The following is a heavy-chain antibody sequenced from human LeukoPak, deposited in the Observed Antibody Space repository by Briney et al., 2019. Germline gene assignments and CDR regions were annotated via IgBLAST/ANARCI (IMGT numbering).Heavy chain of an antibody. CDR3: ARWGRYCSSTSCPRE. Sequence: PSETLSLTCTVSGGSISSGDYYWSWIRQPPGKGLEWIGYIYYSGSTYYNPSLKSRVTISVDPSKNQFSLKLSSVTAADTAVYYCARWGRYCSSTSCPREWGQGTLVTVSS. D-gene: IGHD2-2*01. J-gene: IGHJ4*02. V-gene: IGHV4-30-4*08. CDR1: GGSISSGDYY. CDR2: IYYSGST.